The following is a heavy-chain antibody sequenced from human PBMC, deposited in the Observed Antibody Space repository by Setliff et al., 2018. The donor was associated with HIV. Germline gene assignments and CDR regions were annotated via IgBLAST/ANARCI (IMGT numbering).Heavy chain of an antibody. V-gene: IGHV4-34*01. CDR2: INHSGNT. CDR3: ARGLGRGSGTYYNPPGY. J-gene: IGHJ4*02. D-gene: IGHD3-10*01. CDR1: GGSFSGYY. Sequence: SETLSLTCAFNGGSFSGYYWMWIRQSHGEGLEWIGEINHSGNTNYNPSLKSRVTMSGDTSKNQFSLNLTSVTAADTAVYFCARGLGRGSGTYYNPPGYWGPGTLVTVSS.